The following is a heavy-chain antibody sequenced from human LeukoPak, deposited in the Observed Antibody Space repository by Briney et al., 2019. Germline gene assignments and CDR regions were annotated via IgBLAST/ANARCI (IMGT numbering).Heavy chain of an antibody. Sequence: GGSLRLSCAASGFNFRGYWMSWVRQAPGKGLQWVAHTKEDGSEIYYLDSVKGRFTIARDDAKNSLYLHMNSLRAEDTALYYCVRAGWELDYWGQGTPVTVSS. CDR3: VRAGWELDY. CDR2: TKEDGSEI. V-gene: IGHV3-7*01. CDR1: GFNFRGYW. D-gene: IGHD6-19*01. J-gene: IGHJ4*02.